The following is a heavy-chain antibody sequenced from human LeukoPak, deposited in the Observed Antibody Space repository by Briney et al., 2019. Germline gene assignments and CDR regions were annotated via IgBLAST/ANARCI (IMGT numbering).Heavy chain of an antibody. V-gene: IGHV1-46*01. CDR1: GYTFTSYY. CDR2: INPSGGST. Sequence: GASVKVSCKASGYTFTSYYMHWVRQAPGQGLEWMGIINPSGGSTSYAQKFQGRVTMTRDMSTSTVYMELSSLRSEDTAVYYCAREVGQLVRARKNWFDPWGQGTLVTVSS. J-gene: IGHJ5*02. D-gene: IGHD6-6*01. CDR3: AREVGQLVRARKNWFDP.